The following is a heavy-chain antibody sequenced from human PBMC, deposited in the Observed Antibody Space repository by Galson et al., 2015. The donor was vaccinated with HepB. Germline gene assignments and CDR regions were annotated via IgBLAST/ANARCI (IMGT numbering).Heavy chain of an antibody. J-gene: IGHJ3*02. D-gene: IGHD2-15*01. V-gene: IGHV3-74*03. CDR2: INTAGSST. Sequence: SLRLSCAASGFTFSNYWMHWVRQVPGKGLVWVSRINTAGSSTMYADSVKGRFTISRDNAKNTLYLQVDSLRAEDTAVYDCARDQGWRAFDIWGQGTMVTVSS. CDR1: GFTFSNYW. CDR3: ARDQGWRAFDI.